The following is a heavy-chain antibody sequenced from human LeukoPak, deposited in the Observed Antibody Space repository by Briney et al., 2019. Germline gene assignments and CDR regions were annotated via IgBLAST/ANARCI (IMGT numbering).Heavy chain of an antibody. CDR1: GFTFDDYA. CDR2: INWNSGSK. Sequence: PGGSLRLSCAASGFTFDDYAIHWVRQAPGKGLEWVSGINWNSGSKHYADSVKGRFTISRDNAKNSLYLQMNSLRAEDTAFFYCARVQYYYDNSGNGGRSFDIWGQGTMVTVSS. V-gene: IGHV3-9*01. J-gene: IGHJ3*02. D-gene: IGHD3-22*01. CDR3: ARVQYYYDNSGNGGRSFDI.